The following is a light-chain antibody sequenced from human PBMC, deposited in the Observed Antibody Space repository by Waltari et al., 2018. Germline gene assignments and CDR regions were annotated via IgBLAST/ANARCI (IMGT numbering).Light chain of an antibody. CDR3: QQYYSSSST. V-gene: IGKV4-1*01. J-gene: IGKJ2*01. CDR1: QSVLYSSNNMHY. CDR2: WAS. Sequence: DIVMTQSPDSLAVSLDVRATINCKSSQSVLYSSNNMHYLAWYQQKPGQPPKLLISWASTRESWVPDRFSGSGSGTDFTLTISSLQAEDVAVYYCQQYYSSSSTFGQGTKLEIK.